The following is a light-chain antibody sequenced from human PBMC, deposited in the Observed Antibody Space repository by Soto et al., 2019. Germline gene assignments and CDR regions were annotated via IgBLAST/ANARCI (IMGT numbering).Light chain of an antibody. CDR2: VAS. V-gene: IGKV3-20*01. CDR3: QQYGNPQLP. Sequence: EIVLTQSPGTLSLSPGETVTLSCRAIQSISSNSLAWFQHKPGQAPRLLIYVASSRAPGFPESFSGSGSGTDFSLTFNRLEPEDSAVFYCQQYGNPQLPFGGGTKVDIK. CDR1: QSISSNS. J-gene: IGKJ4*01.